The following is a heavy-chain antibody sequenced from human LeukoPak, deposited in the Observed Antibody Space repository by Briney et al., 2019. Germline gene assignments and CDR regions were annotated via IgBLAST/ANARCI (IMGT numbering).Heavy chain of an antibody. CDR1: GFTVSSNY. V-gene: IGHV3-53*01. CDR3: ARDDPDSSGWFVFDY. Sequence: GGSLRLSCAASGFTVSSNYMSWVRQAPGKGLGGVSVIYSGGSTYYADSVKGRFTISRDNSKNTLYLQMNSLRAEDTAVYYCARDDPDSSGWFVFDYWGQGTLVTVSS. D-gene: IGHD6-19*01. CDR2: IYSGGST. J-gene: IGHJ4*02.